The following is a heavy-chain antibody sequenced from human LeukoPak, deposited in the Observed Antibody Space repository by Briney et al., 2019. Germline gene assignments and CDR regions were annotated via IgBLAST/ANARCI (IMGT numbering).Heavy chain of an antibody. Sequence: SETLSLTCAVYGGSFNGYYWSWIRQPPGKGLEWIGEINHSGSTNYNPSLKSRVTISVDTSKNQFSLKQNSVTAADTAVYYCARDCSSSSCYLDYWGQGTLVTVSS. CDR1: GGSFNGYY. D-gene: IGHD2-2*01. CDR3: ARDCSSSSCYLDY. CDR2: INHSGST. V-gene: IGHV4-34*01. J-gene: IGHJ4*02.